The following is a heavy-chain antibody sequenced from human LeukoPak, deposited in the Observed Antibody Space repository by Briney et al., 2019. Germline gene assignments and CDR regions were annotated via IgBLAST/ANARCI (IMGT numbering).Heavy chain of an antibody. CDR1: GFTFSSYG. Sequence: GGSLRLSCAASGFTFSSYGMHWVRQAPGKGLVWVSRINSDGSSTTYADSVKGRFTISRDNAKNTLYLQMNSLRAEDTAVYYCVRSLYGSGSPYYFDYWGQGTLVTVSS. J-gene: IGHJ4*02. CDR3: VRSLYGSGSPYYFDY. V-gene: IGHV3-74*01. D-gene: IGHD3-10*01. CDR2: INSDGSST.